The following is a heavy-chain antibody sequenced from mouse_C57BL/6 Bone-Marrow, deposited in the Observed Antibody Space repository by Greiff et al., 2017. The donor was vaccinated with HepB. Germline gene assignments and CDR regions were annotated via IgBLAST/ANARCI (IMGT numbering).Heavy chain of an antibody. Sequence: VQLQQSGAELVRPGASVKLSCTASGFNIKDDYMHWVKQRPEQGLEWIGWIDPENGDTEYASKFQGKATIPADTSSNTAYLQLSSLTSEDTAVYYCTTEDGDAYWGQGTLVTVSA. CDR3: TTEDGDAY. J-gene: IGHJ3*01. V-gene: IGHV14-4*01. D-gene: IGHD2-3*01. CDR1: GFNIKDDY. CDR2: IDPENGDT.